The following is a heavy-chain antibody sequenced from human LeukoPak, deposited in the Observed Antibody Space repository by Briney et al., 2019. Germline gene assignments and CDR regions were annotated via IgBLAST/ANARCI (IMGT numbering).Heavy chain of an antibody. CDR2: ISPNSGGT. V-gene: IGHV1-2*02. D-gene: IGHD3-10*01. CDR1: VFTFIGYY. Sequence: GASVKVSCKASVFTFIGYYMHWVRQAPGQGLEWMAWISPNSGGTNYVQKFQGRVTVTGDTSISTDYIEISGLTSDDTALYYCAREPSGSGGYDYWGQGTLVTVSS. CDR3: AREPSGSGGYDY. J-gene: IGHJ4*02.